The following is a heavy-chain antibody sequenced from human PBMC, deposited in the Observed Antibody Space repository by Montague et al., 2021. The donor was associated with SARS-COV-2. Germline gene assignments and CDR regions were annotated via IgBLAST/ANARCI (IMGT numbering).Heavy chain of an antibody. CDR3: ARDRFDFGAGRQGTIDF. D-gene: IGHD3-10*01. CDR2: MPFTGKT. CDR1: GDSITNPN. Sequence: SETLSLTCSVSGDSITNPNWPWIRNPPGKGLDRIGLMPFTGKTTSGPFSTLRLPMSADTSKNQFSLKLTSVTAADTAIYFCARDRFDFGAGRQGTIDFWGQGTLATVSS. J-gene: IGHJ4*02. V-gene: IGHV4-4*07.